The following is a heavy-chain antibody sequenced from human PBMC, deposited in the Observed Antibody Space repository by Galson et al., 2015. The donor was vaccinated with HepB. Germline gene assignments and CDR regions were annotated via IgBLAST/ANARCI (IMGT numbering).Heavy chain of an antibody. V-gene: IGHV1-18*01. CDR2: ISAYNGNT. D-gene: IGHD3-3*01. Sequence: SVKVSCKASGYTVTNYGISWVRQAPGQGLEWMGWISAYNGNTNYAQKLQGRVTMTTDTSTSTTYMELRSLRSDDTAVYYCARDPASTIFGVDESDYWGQGTLVTVSS. CDR1: GYTVTNYG. J-gene: IGHJ4*02. CDR3: ARDPASTIFGVDESDY.